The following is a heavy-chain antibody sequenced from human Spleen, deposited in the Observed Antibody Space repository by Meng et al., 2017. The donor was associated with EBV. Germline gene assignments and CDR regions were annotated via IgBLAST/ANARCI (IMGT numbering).Heavy chain of an antibody. CDR2: ISYSGST. CDR3: ARLPSQFLYRVENWFDP. V-gene: IGHV4-39*01. D-gene: IGHD3-3*01. Sequence: QGQLQESGQGLVRPSGTRSLTCAVSGGSINNKNYNWGWIRQSPGKGLEWIGCISYSGSTLYNPSLKSPVSISIDTSKNQFSLRLSSVSAADTAVYYCARLPSQFLYRVENWFDPWGQGTLVTVSS. J-gene: IGHJ5*02. CDR1: GGSINNKNYN.